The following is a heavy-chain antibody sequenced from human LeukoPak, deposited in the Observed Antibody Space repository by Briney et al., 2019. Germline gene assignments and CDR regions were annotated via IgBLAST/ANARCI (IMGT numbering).Heavy chain of an antibody. J-gene: IGHJ4*02. CDR1: GESLNSYY. CDR2: IYESGTT. V-gene: IGHV4-34*01. D-gene: IGHD2-15*01. CDR3: ARGAWATRLAS. Sequence: PSETLFLTCAVYGESLNSYYWSWVRQPPGEGLEWIGEIYESGTTKYNPSLKSRVAISMVPSKQQFSLRLSSVTAADTAVYYCARGAWATRLASWGLGTPVIVSS.